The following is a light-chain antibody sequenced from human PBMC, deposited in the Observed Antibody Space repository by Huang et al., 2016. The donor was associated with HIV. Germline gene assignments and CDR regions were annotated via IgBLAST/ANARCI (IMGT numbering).Light chain of an antibody. CDR1: QRVSNN. CDR3: QQYSDWPLWT. V-gene: IGKV3-15*01. Sequence: EIVMTQSPATLSVSPGERAPLSCRASQRVSNNLAWYQQKLGQAPRLLIYGASTRATGIPARFSGSGSGTDFTLTISSLQSEDFAVYYCQQYSDWPLWTFGQGSKVEIK. CDR2: GAS. J-gene: IGKJ1*01.